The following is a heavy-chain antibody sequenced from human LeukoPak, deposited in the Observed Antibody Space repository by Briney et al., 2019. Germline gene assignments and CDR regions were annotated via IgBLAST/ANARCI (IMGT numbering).Heavy chain of an antibody. CDR2: ISSSSSYI. Sequence: GGSLRLSCAASGFTFSSYSMNWVRQAPGKGLEWVSSISSSSSYIYYADSVKGRFTISRDNAKNSLYLQMNSLRAEDTAVYYCASPRSTGYSSGGPGGYRYGMDVWGQGTTATVSS. CDR3: ASPRSTGYSSGGPGGYRYGMDV. V-gene: IGHV3-21*01. J-gene: IGHJ6*02. D-gene: IGHD6-19*01. CDR1: GFTFSSYS.